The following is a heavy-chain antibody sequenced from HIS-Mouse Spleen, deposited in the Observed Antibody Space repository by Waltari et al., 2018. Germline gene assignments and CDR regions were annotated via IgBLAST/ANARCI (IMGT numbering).Heavy chain of an antibody. CDR1: GSTFSSNA. Sequence: EVQLLESGGGLVQPGGSLRLPCSASGSTFSSNAMSWVRTAPGKGLEGVSAISGSGGSTYYADSVKGRFTISRDNSKNTLYLQMNSLRAEDTAVYYCLSVAIFSVANSYYFDYWGQGTLVTVSS. J-gene: IGHJ4*02. V-gene: IGHV3-23*01. CDR2: ISGSGGST. CDR3: LSVAIFSVANSYYFDY. D-gene: IGHD1-7*01.